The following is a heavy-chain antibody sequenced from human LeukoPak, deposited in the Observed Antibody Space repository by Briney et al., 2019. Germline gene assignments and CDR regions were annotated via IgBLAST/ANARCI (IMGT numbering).Heavy chain of an antibody. CDR2: IYIRGTP. V-gene: IGHV4-4*09. CDR3: AATGGSYGYSGFDS. CDR1: GDSISSS. J-gene: IGHJ4*02. Sequence: SSETLSLTCTVSGDSISSSWSWIRQPPGKGLEWIGSIYIRGTPHYNPSLKSRVIMSLDTSKTQFSLKLTSVTAAGTAVYYCAATGGSYGYSGFDSWGQGTLVTVSS. D-gene: IGHD3-16*01.